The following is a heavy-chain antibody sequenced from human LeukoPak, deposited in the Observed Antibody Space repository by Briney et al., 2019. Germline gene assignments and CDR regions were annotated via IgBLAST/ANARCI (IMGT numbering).Heavy chain of an antibody. Sequence: SETLSLTCTVSGGSISSYYWSWIRQPPGKGLEWIGCIYYSGSTNYNPSLKSRVTTSVDTSKNQFSLKLSSATAADTAVYYCARHFLWFGELMAFDYWGQGTLVTVSS. D-gene: IGHD3-10*01. CDR2: IYYSGST. CDR1: GGSISSYY. J-gene: IGHJ4*02. CDR3: ARHFLWFGELMAFDY. V-gene: IGHV4-59*08.